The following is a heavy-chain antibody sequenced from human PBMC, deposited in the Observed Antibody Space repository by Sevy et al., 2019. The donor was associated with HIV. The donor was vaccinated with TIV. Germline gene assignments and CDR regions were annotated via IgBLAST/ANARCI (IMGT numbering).Heavy chain of an antibody. CDR2: IIPIFGTA. CDR1: GGTFSSYA. Sequence: ASVKVSCKASGGTFSSYAISWVRQAPGQGLEWMGGIIPIFGTANYAQKFQGRVTITADESTSTAYMELSSLRSEDTAVYYCARDCTGGVCPYDYGMDVWGQGTTVTVSS. V-gene: IGHV1-69*13. J-gene: IGHJ6*02. D-gene: IGHD2-8*02. CDR3: ARDCTGGVCPYDYGMDV.